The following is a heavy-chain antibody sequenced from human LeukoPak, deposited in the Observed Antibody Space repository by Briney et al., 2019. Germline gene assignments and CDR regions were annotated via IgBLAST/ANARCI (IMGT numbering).Heavy chain of an antibody. CDR2: ISWNSGSI. CDR1: GFTFDDYA. V-gene: IGHV3-9*01. D-gene: IGHD6-6*01. CDR3: AKDMAPYSSSSDY. J-gene: IGHJ4*02. Sequence: PGRSLRLSCAASGFTFDDYAMHWVRQAPGKGLEWVSGISWNSGSIVYADSVKGRFTISRDNAKNSLYLQMNSLRAEDTALYYCAKDMAPYSSSSDYWGQGTLVTVSS.